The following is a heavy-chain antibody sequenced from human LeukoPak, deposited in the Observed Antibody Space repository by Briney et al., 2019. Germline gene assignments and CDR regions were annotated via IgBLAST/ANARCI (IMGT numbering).Heavy chain of an antibody. CDR2: ISGSGGST. D-gene: IGHD6-19*01. Sequence: PGGSLRLSCAASGFTFSSYAMSWVRQAPGKGLEWVSAISGSGGSTYYADSVKGRFTISRDNSKNTLYLQMNSLRAEDTAVYYCAKDQYSSGSYAAFFDYWGQGTLVTVSS. V-gene: IGHV3-23*01. J-gene: IGHJ4*02. CDR1: GFTFSSYA. CDR3: AKDQYSSGSYAAFFDY.